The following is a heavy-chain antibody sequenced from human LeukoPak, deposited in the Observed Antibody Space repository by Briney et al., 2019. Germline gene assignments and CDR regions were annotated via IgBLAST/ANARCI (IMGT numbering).Heavy chain of an antibody. Sequence: GGSLRLSCAASGFTFSSYAMSWVRQAPGKGLEWVSAISGSGGSTYYADSVKGRFTISRDNSKNTLYLQMNSLRAEDTAVYYCAKDRVNIVVVVAATSGMDVWGQGTTVTVSS. CDR1: GFTFSSYA. V-gene: IGHV3-23*01. D-gene: IGHD2-15*01. CDR3: AKDRVNIVVVVAATSGMDV. CDR2: ISGSGGST. J-gene: IGHJ6*02.